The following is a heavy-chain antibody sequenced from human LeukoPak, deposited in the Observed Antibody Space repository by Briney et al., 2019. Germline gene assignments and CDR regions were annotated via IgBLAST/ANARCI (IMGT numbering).Heavy chain of an antibody. Sequence: GGSLRRSCAASGFTFISYALSWIRQAPGKGLQWVSAISGSRGSTYYADSLKGRFTISRDNAKNSLYLQMNSLRAEDTAVYYCARDRLLSPGATGYWGQGTLVTVSS. CDR1: GFTFISYA. J-gene: IGHJ4*02. V-gene: IGHV3-23*01. CDR3: ARDRLLSPGATGY. CDR2: ISGSRGST. D-gene: IGHD4-17*01.